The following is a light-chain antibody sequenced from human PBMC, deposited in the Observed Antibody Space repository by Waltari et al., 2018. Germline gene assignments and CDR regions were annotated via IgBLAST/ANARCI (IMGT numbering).Light chain of an antibody. Sequence: TQLTQSPSSLAASVGDRLPISCPTSQVILGYLAWYQQKPGKAPKLLIYAASTLQSGVPSRFSGSGSGMDFNITISNLQPEDFATYYCQQLKSYPITFGGGTKVEIK. V-gene: IGKV1-9*01. CDR3: QQLKSYPIT. CDR2: AAS. J-gene: IGKJ4*01. CDR1: QVILGY.